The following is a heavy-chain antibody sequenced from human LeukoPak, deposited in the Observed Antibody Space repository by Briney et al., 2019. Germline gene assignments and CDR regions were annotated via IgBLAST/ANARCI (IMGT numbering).Heavy chain of an antibody. J-gene: IGHJ3*02. CDR2: ISAYNGNT. CDR1: GYTFTSYG. Sequence: ASVKVSCKASGYTFTSYGISWVRQAPGQGLEWMGWISAYNGNTNYAQKLQGRVTMTTDTSTSTAYMELRSLRSDDTAVYYCARGVGGYYYDSSAHPRPDDAFDIWGQGTMVTVSS. CDR3: ARGVGGYYYDSSAHPRPDDAFDI. V-gene: IGHV1-18*01. D-gene: IGHD3-22*01.